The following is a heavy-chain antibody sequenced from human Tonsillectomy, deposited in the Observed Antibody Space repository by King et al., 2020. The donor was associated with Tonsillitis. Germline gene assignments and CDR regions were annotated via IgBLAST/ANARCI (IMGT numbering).Heavy chain of an antibody. D-gene: IGHD2-2*01. J-gene: IGHJ4*02. CDR1: GGSISSYY. CDR3: ARIWGYCSSSSCYEVAWYFDY. CDR2: IYNSGST. Sequence: VQLQESGPGLVKPSETLSLTCTVSGGSISSYYWSWIRQPAGKGLEWIGRIYNSGSTEYNPSLKSRVTMSVDTSKNQFSLKLNSVTAADTAVYYCARIWGYCSSSSCYEVAWYFDYWGQGTLVTVSS. V-gene: IGHV4-4*07.